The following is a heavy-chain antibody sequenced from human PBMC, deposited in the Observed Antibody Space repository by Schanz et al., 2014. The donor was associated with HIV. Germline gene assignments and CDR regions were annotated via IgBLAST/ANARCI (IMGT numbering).Heavy chain of an antibody. Sequence: QVQLVQSGAEVKKPGSSVKVSCKASGGTFSSHAISWVRQAPGQGLEWMGGIIPIFGTANYARKFQGRVTVSADESTSTGFMEVSSVRSEDTAVYYCGAPEKGRSMRMKLITGRWTAYSSYAMDVWGPGTTVTVSS. CDR1: GGTFSSHA. CDR3: GAPEKGRSMRMKLITGRWTAYSSYAMDV. J-gene: IGHJ6*02. D-gene: IGHD3-9*01. V-gene: IGHV1-69*01. CDR2: IIPIFGTA.